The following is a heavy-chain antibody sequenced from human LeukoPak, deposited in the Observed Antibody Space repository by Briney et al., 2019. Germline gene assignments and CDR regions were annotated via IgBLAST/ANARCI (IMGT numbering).Heavy chain of an antibody. Sequence: ASVKVSCKASGYTFTSYAMHWVRQAPGQRLEWMGWINAGNGNTKYSQEFQGRVTITRDTSASTAYMELSSLRSEDMAVYYCARAGDSSSYYFDYWGQGTLVTVSS. CDR2: INAGNGNT. CDR3: ARAGDSSSYYFDY. CDR1: GYTFTSYA. D-gene: IGHD2-2*01. V-gene: IGHV1-3*03. J-gene: IGHJ4*02.